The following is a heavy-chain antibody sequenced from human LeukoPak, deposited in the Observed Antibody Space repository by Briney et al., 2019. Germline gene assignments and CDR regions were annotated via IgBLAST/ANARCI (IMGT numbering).Heavy chain of an antibody. Sequence: PSDTLSLTCAVSGYSISSSNWWGWIRQPPGKGLEWIGYIYYSGSIYYNPSLKSRVTMSVDTSKNQFSLKLSSVTAVDTAVYYCAREVPYYYGSGSYFFDYWGQGTLVTVSS. CDR2: IYYSGSI. CDR1: GYSISSSNW. CDR3: AREVPYYYGSGSYFFDY. J-gene: IGHJ4*02. D-gene: IGHD3-10*01. V-gene: IGHV4-28*03.